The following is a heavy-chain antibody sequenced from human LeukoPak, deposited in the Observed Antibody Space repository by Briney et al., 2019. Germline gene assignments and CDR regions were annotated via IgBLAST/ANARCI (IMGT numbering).Heavy chain of an antibody. D-gene: IGHD3-10*01. J-gene: IGHJ4*02. V-gene: IGHV4-34*01. Sequence: PSETLSLTCAVYGGSFSGYYWSWIRQPPEKGLEWIGEINHSGSTNYNPSLKSRVTISVDTSKNQFSLKLSSVTAADTAVYYCARAYGSGSPPDYWGQGTLVTVSS. CDR1: GGSFSGYY. CDR3: ARAYGSGSPPDY. CDR2: INHSGST.